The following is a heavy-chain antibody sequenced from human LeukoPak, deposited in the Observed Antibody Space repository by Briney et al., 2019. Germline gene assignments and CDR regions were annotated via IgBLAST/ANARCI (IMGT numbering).Heavy chain of an antibody. Sequence: GASVKVSCKASGGTFSSYAISWVRQAPGQGLEWMGRIIPIFGIANYAQKFQGRVTITADKSTSTAYMELSSLRSEDTAVYYCAREGPYQLLVSWFDPWGQGTLVTVFS. V-gene: IGHV1-69*04. D-gene: IGHD2-2*01. J-gene: IGHJ5*02. CDR2: IIPIFGIA. CDR1: GGTFSSYA. CDR3: AREGPYQLLVSWFDP.